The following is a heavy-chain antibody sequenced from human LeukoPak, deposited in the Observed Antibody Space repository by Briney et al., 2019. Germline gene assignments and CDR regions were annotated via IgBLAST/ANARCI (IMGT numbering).Heavy chain of an antibody. V-gene: IGHV4-34*01. CDR2: INHSGST. D-gene: IGHD4-17*01. CDR3: ARGPVTTVTTGNWFDP. J-gene: IGHJ5*02. CDR1: GGSFSGYY. Sequence: PSETLSLTCAVYGGSFSGYYWSWIRQPPGKGLEWIGEINHSGSTNYNPSLKSRVTISVDTSKNQFSLKLSSVTAADTAVYYCARGPVTTVTTGNWFDPWGQGTLVTVSS.